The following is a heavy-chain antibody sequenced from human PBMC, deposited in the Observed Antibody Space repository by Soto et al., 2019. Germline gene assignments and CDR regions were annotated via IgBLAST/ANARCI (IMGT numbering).Heavy chain of an antibody. J-gene: IGHJ4*02. CDR3: AKSPSAPQWLVYFDY. D-gene: IGHD6-19*01. Sequence: GESLKISCAASGFTFSSYAMSWVRQAPGKGLEWVSAISGSGGSTYYADSVKGRFTISRDNSKNTLYLQMNSLRAEDTAVYYCAKSPSAPQWLVYFDYWGQGTLVTVSS. CDR1: GFTFSSYA. CDR2: ISGSGGST. V-gene: IGHV3-23*01.